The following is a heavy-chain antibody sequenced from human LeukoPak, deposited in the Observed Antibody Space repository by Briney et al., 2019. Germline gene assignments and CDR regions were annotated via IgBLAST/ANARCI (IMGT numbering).Heavy chain of an antibody. V-gene: IGHV4-59*01. CDR1: GDSISSYY. CDR3: ATYYASSGYYSSAYYFDN. J-gene: IGHJ4*02. CDR2: ISSSGST. D-gene: IGHD3-22*01. Sequence: RSSETLSLTCTISGDSISSYYWSWIRQPPGKGLEWIGYISSSGSTKYNPSLTSRVTISVDTSENQFSLSLYSVTAADTAVYYCATYYASSGYYSSAYYFDNWGQGTLVTVSS.